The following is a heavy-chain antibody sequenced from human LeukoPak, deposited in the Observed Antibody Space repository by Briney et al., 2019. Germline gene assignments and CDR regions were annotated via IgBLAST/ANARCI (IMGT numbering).Heavy chain of an antibody. D-gene: IGHD2-15*01. J-gene: IGHJ5*01. Sequence: SETLSLTCTVSGGSISSYYWSWIRQPAGKGLEWIGRIYTSGSTNYNPSLKSRVTMSVDTSKNQFSLKLSSVTAADTAVYFCSRDLAGFAEKNWFDSWGHGTLVTVSS. CDR1: GGSISSYY. CDR3: SRDLAGFAEKNWFDS. V-gene: IGHV4-4*07. CDR2: IYTSGST.